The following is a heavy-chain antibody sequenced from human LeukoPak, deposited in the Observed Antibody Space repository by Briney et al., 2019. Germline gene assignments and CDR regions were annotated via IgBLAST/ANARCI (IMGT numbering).Heavy chain of an antibody. CDR3: ARGGRIQPERRGYFDY. CDR1: GITFSSYW. CDR2: ITSDGSNT. V-gene: IGHV3-74*01. Sequence: GGSLRLSCAASGITFSSYWMHWVRQAPGKGLVWVSRITSDGSNTNYADSVKGRFTISRDNAKNTLYLHMNSLRAEDTAVYYCARGGRIQPERRGYFDYWGQGTLVTVSS. J-gene: IGHJ4*02. D-gene: IGHD1-1*01.